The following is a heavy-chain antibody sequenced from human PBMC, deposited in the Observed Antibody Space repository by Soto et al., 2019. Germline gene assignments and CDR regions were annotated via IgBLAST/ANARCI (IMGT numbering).Heavy chain of an antibody. Sequence: SETLSLTCSVSGDSISTVDYFWAWIRQPPGQALEYIGYIYKSTTTYYNPSFESRVAISLDTSKSQFSLTVTSVTAADTAVYFCARGRYCLTGRCFPNWFDSWGEGTLVTVS. J-gene: IGHJ5*01. D-gene: IGHD2-15*01. V-gene: IGHV4-30-4*01. CDR3: ARGRYCLTGRCFPNWFDS. CDR1: GDSISTVDYF. CDR2: IYKSTTT.